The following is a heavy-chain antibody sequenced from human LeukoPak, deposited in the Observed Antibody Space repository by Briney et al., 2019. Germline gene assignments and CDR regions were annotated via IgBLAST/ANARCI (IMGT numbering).Heavy chain of an antibody. CDR2: INHSGST. V-gene: IGHV4-34*01. J-gene: IGHJ3*02. CDR3: ARARGALGYCSSTSCSTLGAFDI. Sequence: SETLSLTCAVSGGSFSGYYWSWIRQPPGKGLEWIGEINHSGSTNYNPSLMSRVTISVDTSKNQFSLKLSSVTAADTAVYYCARARGALGYCSSTSCSTLGAFDIWGQGTMVTVSS. CDR1: GGSFSGYY. D-gene: IGHD2-2*01.